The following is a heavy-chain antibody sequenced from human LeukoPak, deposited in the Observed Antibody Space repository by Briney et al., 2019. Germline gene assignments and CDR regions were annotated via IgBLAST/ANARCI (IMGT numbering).Heavy chain of an antibody. CDR1: GFTFSSYS. CDR2: ISSSSSTI. D-gene: IGHD4/OR15-4a*01. CDR3: ARDFSDYGATRFDY. J-gene: IGHJ4*02. Sequence: GGSLRLSCAASGFTFSSYSMNWVRQAPGKGLDWVSYISSSSSTIYYADSVKGRFTISRDNAKNSLYLQMNSLRAEDMAVYYCARDFSDYGATRFDYWGQGTLVTVSS. V-gene: IGHV3-48*01.